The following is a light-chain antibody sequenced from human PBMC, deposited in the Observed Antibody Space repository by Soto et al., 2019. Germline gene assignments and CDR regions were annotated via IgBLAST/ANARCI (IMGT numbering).Light chain of an antibody. V-gene: IGKV3-20*01. CDR2: GAS. J-gene: IGKJ4*01. CDR1: QSVTSSF. CDR3: HQYGSSPLT. Sequence: EIVLTQSPGTLSLSPGERVTLSCRASQSVTSSFLGWYQQKPGQAPRLLIYGASTRATGIPDRFSGSGSGTDFALTVSRLEAEDFAVYYCHQYGSSPLTFGGGTKVE.